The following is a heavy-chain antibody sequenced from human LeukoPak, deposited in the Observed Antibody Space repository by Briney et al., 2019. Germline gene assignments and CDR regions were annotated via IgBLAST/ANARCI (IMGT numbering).Heavy chain of an antibody. CDR3: ARETTGLARYFDY. CDR2: IYTSGST. V-gene: IGHV4-4*07. Sequence: SETLSLTCTVSGNSISSYYWRWIRKSAGKGLEWIGRIYTSGSTNYNPSLKSRVTMSVDTSKNQFSLNLSSVTAADTAVYYCARETTGLARYFDYWGQGTLVTVSS. D-gene: IGHD4-11*01. J-gene: IGHJ4*02. CDR1: GNSISSYY.